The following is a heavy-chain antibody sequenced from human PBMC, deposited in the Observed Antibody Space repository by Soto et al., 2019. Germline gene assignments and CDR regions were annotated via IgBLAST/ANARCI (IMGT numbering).Heavy chain of an antibody. J-gene: IGHJ4*02. V-gene: IGHV3-30*18. CDR2: ISYDGGNQ. Sequence: GGSLRLSCAASGFTFNIYGMHWVRQAPDKGLEWVALISYDGGNQYYADSVKGRFTISRDNSKNTLFLQMNSLRADDTAVYYCAKDQASGQGPFDSWGQGTLVTVSS. CDR3: AKDQASGQGPFDS. CDR1: GFTFNIYG.